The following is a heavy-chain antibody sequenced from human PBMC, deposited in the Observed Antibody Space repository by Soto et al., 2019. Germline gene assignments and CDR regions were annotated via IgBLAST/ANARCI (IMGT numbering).Heavy chain of an antibody. V-gene: IGHV1-2*02. CDR3: ATDSGVGGGYYYYYYGMDV. D-gene: IGHD3-3*01. J-gene: IGHJ6*02. CDR2: INPNSGGT. CDR1: GYTFTGYY. Sequence: ASVKVSCKASGYTFTGYYMHWVRQAPGQGLEWMGWINPNSGGTNYAQKFQGRVTMTRDTSISTAYMELSRLRSDDTAVYYCATDSGVGGGYYYYYYGMDVWGQGTTVTVSS.